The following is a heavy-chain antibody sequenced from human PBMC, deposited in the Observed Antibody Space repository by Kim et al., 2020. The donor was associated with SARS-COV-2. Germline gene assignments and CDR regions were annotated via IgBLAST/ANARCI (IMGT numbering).Heavy chain of an antibody. CDR2: ISTSGNTI. CDR1: GFIFSDYY. V-gene: IGHV3-11*01. Sequence: GGSLRHSCTASGFIFSDYYMTWIRQAPGKGLEWISYISTSGNTIDYADSVKGRYTISRDNANNSVSLQINSLRAEDTAVYYCARFLRRTGMDVWGQGTT. J-gene: IGHJ6*02. D-gene: IGHD4-17*01. CDR3: ARFLRRTGMDV.